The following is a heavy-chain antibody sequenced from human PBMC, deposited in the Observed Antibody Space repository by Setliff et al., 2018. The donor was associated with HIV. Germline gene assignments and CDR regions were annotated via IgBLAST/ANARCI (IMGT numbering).Heavy chain of an antibody. J-gene: IGHJ4*02. CDR2: IYHSGST. D-gene: IGHD1-1*01. CDR3: AQLGMVDDFDY. CDR1: GQSISSGNY. Sequence: PSETLSLTCAVSGQSISSGNYWGWIRQPPGKGLEWIGSIYHSGSTYYNPSLKSRVTISVDTSKNHFSLKLRSVTAADTAVYYCAQLGMVDDFDYWGQGTLVTVSS. V-gene: IGHV4-38-2*01.